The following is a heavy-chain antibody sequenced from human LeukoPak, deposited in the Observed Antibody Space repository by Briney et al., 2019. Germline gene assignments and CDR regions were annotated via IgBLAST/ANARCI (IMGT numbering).Heavy chain of an antibody. D-gene: IGHD2-2*01. CDR3: ARGGNCSSTSCQTYYYYGMDV. CDR1: GGTFSSYA. J-gene: IGHJ6*02. V-gene: IGHV1-69*04. Sequence: GASVKVSCKASGGTFSSYAISWERQAPGQGLEWMGRTIPIFGIANYAQKFQGRVTITADKSTSTAYMELSSLRSEDTAVYYCARGGNCSSTSCQTYYYYGMDVWGQGTTVTVSS. CDR2: TIPIFGIA.